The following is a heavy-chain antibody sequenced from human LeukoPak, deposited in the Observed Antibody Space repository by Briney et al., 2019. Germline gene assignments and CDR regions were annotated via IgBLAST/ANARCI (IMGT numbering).Heavy chain of an antibody. D-gene: IGHD4-11*01. CDR1: GGSISSSNYY. V-gene: IGHV4-39*01. CDR3: VRQKITTSDY. J-gene: IGHJ4*02. Sequence: SDPLSLTCSVSGGSISSSNYYWGWIRKSPGKGLEWIGSIYYSGSTYYNPSLKSRLTISVDTSKNQFSLQLSSVTAADTAVYYCVRQKITTSDYWGQGSMVTVSS. CDR2: IYYSGST.